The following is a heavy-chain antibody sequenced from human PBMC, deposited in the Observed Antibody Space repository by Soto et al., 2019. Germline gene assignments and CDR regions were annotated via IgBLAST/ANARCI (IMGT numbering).Heavy chain of an antibody. D-gene: IGHD2-15*01. CDR3: AKGSGYCSGGSCWGDWFDP. CDR2: ISYDGSNK. J-gene: IGHJ5*02. Sequence: PGGSLRLSCAASGFTFSSYGMHWVRQAPGKXLEWVAVISYDGSNKYYADSVKGRFTISRDNSKNTLYLQMNSLRAEDTAVYYCAKGSGYCSGGSCWGDWFDPWGQGTLVTVSS. CDR1: GFTFSSYG. V-gene: IGHV3-30*18.